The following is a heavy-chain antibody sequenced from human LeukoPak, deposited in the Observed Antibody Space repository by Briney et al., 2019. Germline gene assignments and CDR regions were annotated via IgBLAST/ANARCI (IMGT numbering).Heavy chain of an antibody. D-gene: IGHD3-10*01. V-gene: IGHV3-23*01. Sequence: GGSLRLSCAASGFTFYTSALTWVRQAPGKGLERVSTICGFGGSTFYADSVKGRFTISRDNARNTLYLQMNSLRAEDTAVDFCAKGSHYAHFDYWGQGTLVTVSS. CDR2: ICGFGGST. CDR1: GFTFYTSA. J-gene: IGHJ4*02. CDR3: AKGSHYAHFDY.